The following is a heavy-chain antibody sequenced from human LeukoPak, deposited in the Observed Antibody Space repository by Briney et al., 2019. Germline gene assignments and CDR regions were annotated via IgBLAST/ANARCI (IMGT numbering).Heavy chain of an antibody. CDR2: IYYSGNT. CDR1: GGSISSGDYY. J-gene: IGHJ4*02. D-gene: IGHD3-22*01. V-gene: IGHV4-30-4*01. CDR3: ARYDSSGCDFDY. Sequence: SETLSLTCTVSGGSISSGDYYWSWIRQPPGKGLEWIGYIYYSGNTYYNPSLKSRVTISVDTSKNQFSLKLSSVTAADTAVYYCARYDSSGCDFDYWGQGTLVTVSS.